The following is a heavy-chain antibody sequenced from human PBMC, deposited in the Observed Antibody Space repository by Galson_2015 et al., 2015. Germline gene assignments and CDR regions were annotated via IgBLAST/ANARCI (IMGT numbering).Heavy chain of an antibody. CDR1: GFSFKNYA. J-gene: IGHJ4*01. D-gene: IGHD2-2*01. CDR2: IYYDGSDK. V-gene: IGHV3-33*01. Sequence: SLRLSCAASGFSFKNYAMHWVRQAPGKGLEWVAVIYYDGSDKLYADSVRGRFTISRDDSRQTVYLQMTRLRAEDTALYYCARDFEVRPAALFRRKSSQTFDYWGHGTPVTVSS. CDR3: ARDFEVRPAALFRRKSSQTFDY.